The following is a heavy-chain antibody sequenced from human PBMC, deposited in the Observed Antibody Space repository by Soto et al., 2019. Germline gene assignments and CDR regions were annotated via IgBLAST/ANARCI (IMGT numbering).Heavy chain of an antibody. Sequence: QINLIESGPTLVKPTQTLTLTCTFSGFSLSTSGAAVGWVRQPPGRALEWLALIYWDGDKRYNAYLGNRPTITQPTSMNQVVLTLTNVDPADTATYYCAHRATMTIFGLIIDNGIWFDPWGQGTRVIVSS. J-gene: IGHJ5*02. CDR3: AHRATMTIFGLIIDNGIWFDP. CDR1: GFSLSTSGAA. D-gene: IGHD3-3*01. CDR2: IYWDGDK. V-gene: IGHV2-5*02.